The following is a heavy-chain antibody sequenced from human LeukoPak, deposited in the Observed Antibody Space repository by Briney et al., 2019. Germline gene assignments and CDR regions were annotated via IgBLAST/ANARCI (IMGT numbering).Heavy chain of an antibody. Sequence: PGGSLRLSCAASGFTFSNYWMHWVRQAPGKGLEWVSSISSSSSYIYYADSVKGRFTISRDNAKNSLYLQMNSLRAEDTAVYYCARERDGSYSPWFDPWGQGTLVTVSS. CDR3: ARERDGSYSPWFDP. J-gene: IGHJ5*02. D-gene: IGHD1-26*01. CDR1: GFTFSNYW. CDR2: ISSSSSYI. V-gene: IGHV3-21*01.